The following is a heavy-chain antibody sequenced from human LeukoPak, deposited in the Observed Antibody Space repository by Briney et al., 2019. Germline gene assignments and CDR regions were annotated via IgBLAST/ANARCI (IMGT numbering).Heavy chain of an antibody. CDR2: IYHSGST. CDR3: ARVSADYYYMDV. CDR1: GGSISSGYY. Sequence: PSETLSLTCTVSGGSISSGYYWGWIRQPPGKGLEWIGSIYHSGSTYYNPSLKSRVTISVDTSKNQFSLKLSSVTAADTAVYYCARVSADYYYMDVWGKGTTVTVSS. V-gene: IGHV4-38-2*02. D-gene: IGHD3-10*01. J-gene: IGHJ6*03.